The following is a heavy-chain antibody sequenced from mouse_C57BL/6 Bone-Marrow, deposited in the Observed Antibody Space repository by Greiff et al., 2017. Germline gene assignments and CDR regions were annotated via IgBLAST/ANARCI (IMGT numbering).Heavy chain of an antibody. CDR3: ARSGKTGTFWYFDV. CDR1: GYTFTSYW. D-gene: IGHD4-1*01. V-gene: IGHV1-53*01. Sequence: VKLVESGTELVKPGASVKLSCKASGYTFTSYWMHWVKQRPGQGLEWIGNINPSNGGTNYNEKFKSKATLTVDKSSSTAYMQLSSLTSEDSAVYYCARSGKTGTFWYFDVWGTGTTVTVSS. CDR2: INPSNGGT. J-gene: IGHJ1*03.